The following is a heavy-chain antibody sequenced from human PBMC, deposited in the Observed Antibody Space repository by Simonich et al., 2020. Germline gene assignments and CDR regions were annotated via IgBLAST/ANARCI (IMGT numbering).Heavy chain of an antibody. CDR1: GYTFTGYY. J-gene: IGHJ2*01. V-gene: IGHV1-2*06. D-gene: IGHD2-15*01. CDR2: NHPNSGGN. CDR3: ARDGGNCSGGSCYWYFDL. Sequence: QVQLVQSGAEVKKPGASVKVSCKASGYTFTGYYMHWVRQAPGQGLEWMGRNHPNSGGNNYATKFQGRVTMNRDTSISTADIELSRLGSDDTAVYYCARDGGNCSGGSCYWYFDLWGRGTLVTVSS.